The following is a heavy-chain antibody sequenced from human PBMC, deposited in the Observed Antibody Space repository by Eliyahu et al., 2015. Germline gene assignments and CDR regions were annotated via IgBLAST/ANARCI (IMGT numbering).Heavy chain of an antibody. V-gene: IGHV4-31*03. Sequence: QVQLQESGPGLVKPSQTLSLTCTFSGGXVSSGGYYWNWIRQHPGKGLEWIGYIYNSGTTYYNPPLRSRVTISVDTSKNQFSLKLSSVTAADTAVYYCARHSYFGDQGYWGQGTLVTVSS. CDR2: IYNSGTT. J-gene: IGHJ4*02. D-gene: IGHD4-17*01. CDR3: ARHSYFGDQGY. CDR1: GGXVSSGGYY.